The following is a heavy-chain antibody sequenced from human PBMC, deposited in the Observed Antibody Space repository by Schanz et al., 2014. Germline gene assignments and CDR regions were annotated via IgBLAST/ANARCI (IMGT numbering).Heavy chain of an antibody. CDR3: AKGRFGELSAFDI. D-gene: IGHD3-10*01. V-gene: IGHV3-23*04. CDR2: ISGSGGST. Sequence: EAHLVESGGGLVKPGGSLTLSCAASRFTVTNAWMSWVRQAPGKGLEWVSAISGSGGSTYYPDSVKGRFTISRDNSKNTLYLQMNSLRAEDTAVYYCAKGRFGELSAFDIWGQGTMVTVSS. CDR1: RFTVTNAW. J-gene: IGHJ3*02.